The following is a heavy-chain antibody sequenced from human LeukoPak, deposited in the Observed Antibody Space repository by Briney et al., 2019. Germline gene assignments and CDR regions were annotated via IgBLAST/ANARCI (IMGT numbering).Heavy chain of an antibody. D-gene: IGHD3-3*01. Sequence: PSETLSLTCSVSGGSISSYYWNWIRQPPGKGLEWIGNIHYSGSTNYNPSLKSRVTISVDTSKNQFSLKLSSVTAADTAVYYCAKSGNIYYMDLWGKGTTVTVSS. CDR3: AKSGNIYYMDL. J-gene: IGHJ6*03. V-gene: IGHV4-59*01. CDR2: IHYSGST. CDR1: GGSISSYY.